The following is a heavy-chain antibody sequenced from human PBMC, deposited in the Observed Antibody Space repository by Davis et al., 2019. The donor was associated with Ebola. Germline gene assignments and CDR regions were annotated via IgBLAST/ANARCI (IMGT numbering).Heavy chain of an antibody. CDR3: ARDQGVTLFGPHLGPAFDI. D-gene: IGHD3-3*01. Sequence: SETLTLTCNVSGGSTSAYYWTWIWQPPGKGLEWIGSLFHTRSLDYTPSLKSRVTMSVDTSKNQFFLKLASVTAADTAIYYCARDQGVTLFGPHLGPAFDIWGQRKTVTVSS. V-gene: IGHV4-59*01. CDR1: GGSTSAYY. J-gene: IGHJ3*02. CDR2: LFHTRSL.